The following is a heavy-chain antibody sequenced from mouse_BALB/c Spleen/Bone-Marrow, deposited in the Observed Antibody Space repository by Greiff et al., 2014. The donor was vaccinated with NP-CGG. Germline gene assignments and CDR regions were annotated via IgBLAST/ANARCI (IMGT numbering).Heavy chain of an antibody. D-gene: IGHD1-2*01. CDR2: IYPHNGGN. V-gene: IGHV1S29*02. J-gene: IGHJ2*01. CDR1: GYTFTDYN. CDR3: ARSRGTTATTYYFDY. Sequence: VQLQQSGPELVKPGASVKISCKASGYTFTDYNMHWVKQSHGKSLEWIVYIYPHNGGNGYNQKFKNKATLTVGSSSSTAYMELRSLTSEDFAVYYCARSRGTTATTYYFDYWGQGTTLTVSS.